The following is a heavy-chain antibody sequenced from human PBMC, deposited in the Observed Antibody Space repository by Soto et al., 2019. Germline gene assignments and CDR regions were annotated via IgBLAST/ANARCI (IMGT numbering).Heavy chain of an antibody. D-gene: IGHD6-6*01. Sequence: GASVKVSCKASGGTFSSYTISWVRQAPGQGLDWMGRIIPFLGIANYAQKFQGRVTITADKSTSTAYMELSSLRSEDTAVYYCARDESAARPGWFDPWGQGTLVTVSS. V-gene: IGHV1-69*04. CDR2: IIPFLGIA. CDR1: GGTFSSYT. CDR3: ARDESAARPGWFDP. J-gene: IGHJ5*02.